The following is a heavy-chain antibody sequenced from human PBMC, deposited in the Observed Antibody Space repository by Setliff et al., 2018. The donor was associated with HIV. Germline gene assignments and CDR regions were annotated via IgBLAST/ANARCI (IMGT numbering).Heavy chain of an antibody. J-gene: IGHJ3*02. V-gene: IGHV4-34*01. CDR3: ARVYYFDSSGYYQRGDVFDI. D-gene: IGHD3-22*01. Sequence: SETLSLTCAVYGGSFSGYYWSWIRQPPGKGLEWIGEINHSGSTNYNSSLKSRVTISVYTSKNQFSLKLTSVTAADTAMYHCARVYYFDSSGYYQRGDVFDIWGQGTMVTVSS. CDR2: INHSGST. CDR1: GGSFSGYY.